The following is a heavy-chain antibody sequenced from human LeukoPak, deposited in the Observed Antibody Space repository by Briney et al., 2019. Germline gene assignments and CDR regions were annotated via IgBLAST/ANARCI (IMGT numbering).Heavy chain of an antibody. Sequence: GGSLTLSCAAPGFTFSNAWVTWVRQAPGKGLEWVSSISSSSSYIYYADSVKGRFTISRDNAKNSLYLQMNSLRAEDTAVYYCARGGLTGYYFDYWGQGTLVTVSS. J-gene: IGHJ4*02. CDR2: ISSSSSYI. CDR1: GFTFSNAW. CDR3: ARGGLTGYYFDY. D-gene: IGHD3-9*01. V-gene: IGHV3-21*01.